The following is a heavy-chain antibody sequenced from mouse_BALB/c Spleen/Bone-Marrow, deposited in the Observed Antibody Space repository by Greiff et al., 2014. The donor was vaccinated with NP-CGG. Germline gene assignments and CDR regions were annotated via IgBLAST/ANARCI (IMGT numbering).Heavy chain of an antibody. V-gene: IGHV3-6*02. CDR1: GYSITSSYY. CDR3: AALWSEGYYFDY. Sequence: VQLQKSGPGLVKPSQSLSLTCSVTGYSITSSYYWNWIRQFPGNKLEWMGYISYDGINNYNPSLKNRISITRDTSKNQFFLRLNSVTTEDTATYYCAALWSEGYYFDYWGQGATLTVSS. J-gene: IGHJ2*01. CDR2: ISYDGIN.